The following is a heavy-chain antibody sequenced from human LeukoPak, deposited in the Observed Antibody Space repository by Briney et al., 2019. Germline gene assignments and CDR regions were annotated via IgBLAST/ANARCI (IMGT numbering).Heavy chain of an antibody. CDR3: AKARDYDFWIGYSNYFDY. Sequence: GGSLRLSCGGSRFTFSTYVMSWVRQAPGKGLVWVSGISGGGSSTYYADSVKGRFTISRDNSKNTLYLQMNSLRAEDRAVYYCAKARDYDFWIGYSNYFDYWGQGTLVTVSS. J-gene: IGHJ4*02. CDR2: ISGGGSST. D-gene: IGHD3-3*01. CDR1: RFTFSTYV. V-gene: IGHV3-23*01.